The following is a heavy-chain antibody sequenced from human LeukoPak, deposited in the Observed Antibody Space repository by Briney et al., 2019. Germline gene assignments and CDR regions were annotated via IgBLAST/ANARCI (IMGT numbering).Heavy chain of an antibody. CDR3: AELGITMIGGV. V-gene: IGHV3-48*03. CDR2: ISSSGSTI. D-gene: IGHD3-10*02. CDR1: GLTFSSYE. Sequence: GGSLRLSRAASGLTFSSYEMNWVRPAPGRGLEWVSYISSSGSTICYADSVKGRFTISRDNTKNSLYLQRNSLRAEDTAVYYCAELGITMIGGVWGKGTTVTISS. J-gene: IGHJ6*04.